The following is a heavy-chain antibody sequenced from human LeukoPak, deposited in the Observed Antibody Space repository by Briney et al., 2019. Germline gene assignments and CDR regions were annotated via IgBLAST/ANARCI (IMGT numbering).Heavy chain of an antibody. J-gene: IGHJ3*02. V-gene: IGHV3-74*01. CDR1: GFTFNTYW. D-gene: IGHD7-27*01. CDR2: IGPDGTAI. Sequence: GASLQISCAASGFTFNTYWMDWVRQAPGKGLEWVSRIGPDGTAINHADSVKGRFITSRDNAKNTVYLQINSLRAEDTAIYYCARINELGDMWGQGTVVTVSS. CDR3: ARINELGDM.